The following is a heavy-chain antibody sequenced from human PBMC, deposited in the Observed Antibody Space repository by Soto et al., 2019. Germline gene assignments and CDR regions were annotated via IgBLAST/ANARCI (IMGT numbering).Heavy chain of an antibody. V-gene: IGHV4-31*02. Sequence: TLSLTCFVSGYFIGAGGYYWSWIRHHPGKGLEWIGSFYSSGSIIYNPSLRSRVSISGDMSTNQFSMSLTSVTAADTARYYCARMYSSGSGWFHPWGQGTLVTVSS. CDR3: ARMYSSGSGWFHP. D-gene: IGHD6-19*01. CDR1: GYFIGAGGYY. J-gene: IGHJ5*02. CDR2: FYSSGSI.